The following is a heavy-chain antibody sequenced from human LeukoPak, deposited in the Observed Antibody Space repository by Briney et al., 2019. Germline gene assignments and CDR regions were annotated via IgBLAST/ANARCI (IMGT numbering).Heavy chain of an antibody. D-gene: IGHD6-19*01. Sequence: PGGSLRLSCAASGFTVSSNYMSWVRQAPGKALEWVSVIYSGGSTYYADSVKDRFTISRDNSKNTLYLQMNSLRAEDTAVYYCARDLLAVAGTKYYGMDVWGQGTTVTVSS. J-gene: IGHJ6*02. CDR2: IYSGGST. V-gene: IGHV3-66*01. CDR1: GFTVSSNY. CDR3: ARDLLAVAGTKYYGMDV.